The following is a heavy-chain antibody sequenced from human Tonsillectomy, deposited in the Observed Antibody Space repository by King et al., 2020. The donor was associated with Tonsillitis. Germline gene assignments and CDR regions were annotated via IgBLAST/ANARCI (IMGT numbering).Heavy chain of an antibody. V-gene: IGHV3-23*04. CDR1: GFTFSSYA. CDR3: AKGGETSTWYLNVNWFDP. J-gene: IGHJ5*02. CDR2: ISGSGGST. Sequence: VQLVESGGGLVQPGGSLRLSCAASGFTFSSYAMSWVRQAPGKGLEWVSAISGSGGSTFYADSVKGRFTISRDNSKNTLFLQMYSLRAEDTAVYYCAKGGETSTWYLNVNWFDPWGQGTLVTVSS. D-gene: IGHD6-13*01.